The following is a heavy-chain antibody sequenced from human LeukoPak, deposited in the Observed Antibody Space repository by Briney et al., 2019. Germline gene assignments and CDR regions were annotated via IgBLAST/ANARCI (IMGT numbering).Heavy chain of an antibody. CDR2: TWYDGSNK. Sequence: GGSLRLSCAASGFTFSSYSMNWVRQAPGKGLEWVAATWYDGSNKYYADSVKGRFTISRDNSKNTLYLQMNSLRAEDTAVYFCARGGHCSTTSCSNYDGMDVWGQGTTLTVSS. V-gene: IGHV3-33*08. CDR3: ARGGHCSTTSCSNYDGMDV. D-gene: IGHD2-2*01. CDR1: GFTFSSYS. J-gene: IGHJ6*02.